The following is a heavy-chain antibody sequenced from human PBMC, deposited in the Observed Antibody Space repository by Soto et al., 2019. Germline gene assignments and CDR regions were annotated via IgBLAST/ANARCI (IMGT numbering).Heavy chain of an antibody. D-gene: IGHD3-10*01. CDR1: GYTLTELS. V-gene: IGHV1-24*01. CDR3: ATVLSGSYYLYYYYGMDV. Sequence: ASVKVSCKVSGYTLTELSMHWVRQAPGKGLEWMGGFDPEDGEKIYAQKFQGRVTMTEDTSTDTAYMELSSLRSEDTAVYYCATVLSGSYYLYYYYGMDVWGQGTTVTVSS. CDR2: FDPEDGEK. J-gene: IGHJ6*02.